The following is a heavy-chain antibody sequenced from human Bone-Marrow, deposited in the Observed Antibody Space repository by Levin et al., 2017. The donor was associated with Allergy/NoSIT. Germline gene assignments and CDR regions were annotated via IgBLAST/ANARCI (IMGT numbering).Heavy chain of an antibody. D-gene: IGHD3-22*01. CDR3: ARAFFYDPSGYFWLGP. V-gene: IGHV1-69*06. Sequence: GASVKVSCKASGDTFSSYAISWVRQAPGQGLEWMGAIIPKSGTTNYAQKFQGRVTITADRTTSTAYMDLSSLRSEDTAVFYCARAFFYDPSGYFWLGPWGQGTLVTVSS. CDR2: IIPKSGTT. J-gene: IGHJ5*02. CDR1: GDTFSSYA.